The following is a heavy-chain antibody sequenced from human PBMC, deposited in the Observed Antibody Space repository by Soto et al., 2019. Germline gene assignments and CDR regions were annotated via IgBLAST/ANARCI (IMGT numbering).Heavy chain of an antibody. CDR2: INHSGST. V-gene: IGHV4-34*01. J-gene: IGHJ4*02. D-gene: IGHD6-19*01. CDR1: GGSFSGYY. Sequence: SETLSLTCAVYGGSFSGYYWSWIRQPPGKGLEWIGEINHSGSTNYNPSLKSRVTIPVDTSKNQFSLKLSSVTAADTAVYYCARASRIAVAGSGDFDYWGQGTLVTVS. CDR3: ARASRIAVAGSGDFDY.